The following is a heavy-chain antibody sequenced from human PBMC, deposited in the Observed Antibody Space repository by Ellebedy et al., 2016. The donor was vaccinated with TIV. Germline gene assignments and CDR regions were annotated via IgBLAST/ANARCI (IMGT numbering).Heavy chain of an antibody. CDR1: GGSISSSSYY. V-gene: IGHV4-39*01. D-gene: IGHD3-3*01. CDR2: IYYSGST. J-gene: IGHJ6*02. CDR3: ARHYDFRVDV. Sequence: SETLSLXXTVSGGSISSSSYYWGWIRQPPGKGLEWIGYIYYSGSTYYNPSLRSRVTISVDTSTNQFSLRLSSVTAADTALYHCARHYDFRVDVWGQGTTVTVSS.